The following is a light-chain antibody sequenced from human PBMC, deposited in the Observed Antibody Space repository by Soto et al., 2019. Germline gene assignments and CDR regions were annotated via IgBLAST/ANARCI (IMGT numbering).Light chain of an antibody. CDR1: QSVRSS. CDR3: QHRSNWPLT. J-gene: IGKJ5*01. V-gene: IGKV3-11*01. Sequence: EVVLTQSPATLSLSPGERATLSCRASQSVRSSLAWFQQRPGQAPRLLIYDASNRATGIPARFSGSGSGTDFTLTISSLEPEDFARYYCQHRSNWPLTFGQGTRLDI. CDR2: DAS.